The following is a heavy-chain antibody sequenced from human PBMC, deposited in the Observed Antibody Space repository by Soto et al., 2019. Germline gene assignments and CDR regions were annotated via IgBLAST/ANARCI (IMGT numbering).Heavy chain of an antibody. CDR2: IYWDDDK. CDR1: GFSLSTSGVG. Sequence: QITLKESGPTLVKPTQTLTLTCTFSGFSLSTSGVGVGWIRQPPGKALAWLALIYWDDDKRSSPSLKSRLTITKDTSKNQVVLTMTNMDPVDTATYYCAHSLIPNWGSRGAFDYWGQGTLVTVSS. CDR3: AHSLIPNWGSRGAFDY. D-gene: IGHD7-27*01. J-gene: IGHJ4*02. V-gene: IGHV2-5*02.